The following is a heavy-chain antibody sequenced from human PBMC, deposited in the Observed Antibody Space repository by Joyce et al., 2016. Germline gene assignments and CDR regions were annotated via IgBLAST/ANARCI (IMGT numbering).Heavy chain of an antibody. D-gene: IGHD2-15*01. CDR2: ISAYNGNT. CDR3: AREAYDCSGGSCYSSWFDP. V-gene: IGHV1-18*01. J-gene: IGHJ5*02. CDR1: GYTFTSYG. Sequence: QVQLVQSGAEVKKPGASVKVSCKASGYTFTSYGISWVRQAPGQGLEWMGWISAYNGNTNYAQKLQGRVTMTTDTSTSTAYMELRSLGSDDTAVYYCAREAYDCSGGSCYSSWFDPWGQGTLVTVSS.